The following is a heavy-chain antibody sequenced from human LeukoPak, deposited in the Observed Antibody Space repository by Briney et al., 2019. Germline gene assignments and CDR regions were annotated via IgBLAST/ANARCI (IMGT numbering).Heavy chain of an antibody. V-gene: IGHV3-7*01. Sequence: GGSLRLSCAASGFTFSSYAMHWVRQAPGKGLEWVANIKQDGSEKYYVDSVKGRFTISRDNAKNSLYLQMNSLRAEDTAVYYCAILIAVTIDFDYWGQGTLVTVSS. D-gene: IGHD6-19*01. CDR3: AILIAVTIDFDY. CDR1: GFTFSSYA. J-gene: IGHJ4*02. CDR2: IKQDGSEK.